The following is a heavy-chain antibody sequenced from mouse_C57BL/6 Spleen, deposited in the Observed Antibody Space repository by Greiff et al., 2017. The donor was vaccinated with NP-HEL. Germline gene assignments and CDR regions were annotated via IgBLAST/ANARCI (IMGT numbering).Heavy chain of an antibody. CDR3: ARGDYYGSSPWFAY. CDR2: IDPSDSET. Sequence: QVQLQQPGAELVRPGSSVKLSCKASGYTFTSYWMHLVKQRPIQGLEWIGNIDPSDSETHYNQKFKDKAPLTVDKSSSTAYMQLSSLTSEDSAVYYCARGDYYGSSPWFAYWGQGTLVTVAA. D-gene: IGHD1-1*01. J-gene: IGHJ3*01. CDR1: GYTFTSYW. V-gene: IGHV1-52*01.